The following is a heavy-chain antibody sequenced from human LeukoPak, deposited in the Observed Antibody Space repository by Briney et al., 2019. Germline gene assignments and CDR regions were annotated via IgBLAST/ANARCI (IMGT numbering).Heavy chain of an antibody. CDR1: GYTFTNYW. J-gene: IGHJ5*02. CDR3: ARQGKNVALDL. Sequence: GESLKISCKGSGYTFTNYWIAWVRQMPGKGLEWMAIINPGDSDTRFSPSFQGQDTISVDKSISTAYVQWSSLKASDTAMYYCARQGKNVALDLWGQGTLVTVSS. CDR2: INPGDSDT. D-gene: IGHD1-1*01. V-gene: IGHV5-51*01.